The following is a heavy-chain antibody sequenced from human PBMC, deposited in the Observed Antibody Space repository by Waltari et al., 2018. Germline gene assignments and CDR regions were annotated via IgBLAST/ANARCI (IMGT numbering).Heavy chain of an antibody. CDR1: GPFIRGSNW. V-gene: IGHV4-4*02. Sequence: QMQLQEPGPGLVRPSETLSLTCTIFGPFIRGSNWWPWVRQAPGKGLEWIGEFHHSGTTYSNPSLKSRLSLSVEESKNQIYLKLTSVTAADTGTYYCARSNGGLLDDWGQGTLVTVSS. CDR2: FHHSGTT. CDR3: ARSNGGLLDD. D-gene: IGHD2-8*01. J-gene: IGHJ4*02.